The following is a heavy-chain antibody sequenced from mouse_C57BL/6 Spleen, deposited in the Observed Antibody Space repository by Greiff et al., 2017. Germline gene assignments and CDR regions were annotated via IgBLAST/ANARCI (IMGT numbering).Heavy chain of an antibody. D-gene: IGHD2-1*01. CDR3: ARGNYGKDYYFDY. Sequence: VQLQQSGPELVKPGASVKISCKASGYTFTDYYMNWVKQSHGKSLEWIGDINPNNGGTSYNQKFKGKATLTVDKSSSTAYMELRSLTSEDSAVYYCARGNYGKDYYFDYWGQGTTLTVSS. CDR2: INPNNGGT. J-gene: IGHJ2*01. V-gene: IGHV1-26*01. CDR1: GYTFTDYY.